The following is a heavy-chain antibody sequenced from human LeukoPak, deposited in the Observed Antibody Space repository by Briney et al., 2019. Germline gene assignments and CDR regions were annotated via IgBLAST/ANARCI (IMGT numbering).Heavy chain of an antibody. CDR1: GYIFTSYW. CDR2: IYPGDSDT. J-gene: IGHJ4*02. Sequence: GESLKISCKGSGYIFTSYWIGWVRQMPGKGLEWMGIIYPGDSDTRYSPSFQGQVTISADKSISTAYLQWSSLKASDTAMYYCARLSTDNIYARIMITLGGVFFDYWGQGTLVTVSS. V-gene: IGHV5-51*01. CDR3: ARLSTDNIYARIMITLGGVFFDY. D-gene: IGHD3-16*01.